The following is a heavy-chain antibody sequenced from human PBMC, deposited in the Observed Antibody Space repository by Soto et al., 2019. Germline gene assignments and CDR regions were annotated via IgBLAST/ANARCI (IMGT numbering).Heavy chain of an antibody. Sequence: SETLSLTCTVSGGSISSSSYYWGWIRQPPGKGLEWIGSIYYSGSTYYNPSLKSRVTISVDTSKNQFSLKLSSVTAADTAVYYCPTHSGSYHPANCFDPWGQGTLVTGSS. V-gene: IGHV4-39*01. D-gene: IGHD6-13*01. CDR1: GGSISSSSYY. J-gene: IGHJ5*02. CDR2: IYYSGST. CDR3: PTHSGSYHPANCFDP.